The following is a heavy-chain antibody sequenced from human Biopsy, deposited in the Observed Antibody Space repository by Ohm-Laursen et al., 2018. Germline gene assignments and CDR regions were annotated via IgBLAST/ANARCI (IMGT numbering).Heavy chain of an antibody. CDR3: ARAPYVSGSFGWFDP. D-gene: IGHD3-10*01. CDR1: GFTFSDHY. V-gene: IGHV3-72*01. Sequence: SLRLSCAASGFTFSDHYMEWVRQAPGRGLEWVGRSRNKANGYTTEYAASVKGRFTISRDESETSMYLQMSGLKTEDTAVYYCARAPYVSGSFGWFDPWGQGIVVTVSS. CDR2: SRNKANGYTT. J-gene: IGHJ5*02.